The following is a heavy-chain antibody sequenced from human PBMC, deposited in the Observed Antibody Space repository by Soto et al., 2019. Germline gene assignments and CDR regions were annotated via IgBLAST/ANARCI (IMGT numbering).Heavy chain of an antibody. CDR3: ARDGAWFVVVVAATYGMDV. J-gene: IGHJ6*02. Sequence: QVQLVESGGGVVQPGRSLRLSCAASGFTFSSYAMHWVRQAPGKGLEWVAVISYDGSNKYYADSVKGRFTISRDNSKNTLYLQMNSLRAEDTAVYYCARDGAWFVVVVAATYGMDVWGQGTTVTVSS. CDR2: ISYDGSNK. V-gene: IGHV3-30-3*01. D-gene: IGHD2-15*01. CDR1: GFTFSSYA.